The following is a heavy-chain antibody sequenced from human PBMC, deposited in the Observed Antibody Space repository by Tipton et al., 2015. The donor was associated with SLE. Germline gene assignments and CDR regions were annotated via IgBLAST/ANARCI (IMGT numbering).Heavy chain of an antibody. CDR3: ARDDSGGHEY. J-gene: IGHJ4*02. Sequence: SGSTVSVNYISWVRQAPGEGLEWVSLIYSTGWTSYADSVKGRFTISRDTSRNTLYLQMNSLRAEDTAVYYCARDDSGGHEYWGQGALVPVSS. V-gene: IGHV3-66*01. CDR2: IYSTGWT. D-gene: IGHD1-26*01. CDR1: GSTVSVNY.